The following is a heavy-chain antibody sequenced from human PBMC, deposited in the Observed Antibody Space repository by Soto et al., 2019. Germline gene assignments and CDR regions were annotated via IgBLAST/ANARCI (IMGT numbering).Heavy chain of an antibody. D-gene: IGHD4-17*01. CDR2: VYYSGSS. CDR1: CDSISGGASF. V-gene: IGHV4-30-4*01. Sequence: SETLSLTCTVSCDSISGGASFWSWIRQPPGKGLEWIANVYYSGSSYYNPSLKSRLTISVDTTKNQFSLQLKSMTAADTAVYYCARGMDSGFTDYFDPWGQGNLGTAS. J-gene: IGHJ5*02. CDR3: ARGMDSGFTDYFDP.